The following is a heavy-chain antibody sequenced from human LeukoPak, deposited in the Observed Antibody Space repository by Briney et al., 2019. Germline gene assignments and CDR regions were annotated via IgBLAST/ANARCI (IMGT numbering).Heavy chain of an antibody. CDR3: ARERHDYVWGSYRYTRYFDY. CDR2: INWNGGST. J-gene: IGHJ4*02. V-gene: IGHV3-20*04. D-gene: IGHD3-16*02. Sequence: GGSLRLSCAASGFTFDDYGMSWVRQAPGKGLECVSGINWNGGSTGYADSVKGRFTISRDNAKNSLYLQMNSLRAEDTALYYCARERHDYVWGSYRYTRYFDYWGQGTLVTVSS. CDR1: GFTFDDYG.